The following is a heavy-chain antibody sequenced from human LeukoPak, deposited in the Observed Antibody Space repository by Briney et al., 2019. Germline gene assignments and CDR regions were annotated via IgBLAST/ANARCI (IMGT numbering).Heavy chain of an antibody. J-gene: IGHJ4*02. CDR3: AKPDRASITMIVVVVTFDY. Sequence: GGSLRLSCAASGFTFSSYAMSWVRQAPGKGLEWVSAISGSGGSTYYADSVKGRFTISRDNSKNTLYLQMNSLRAEDTAVYYCAKPDRASITMIVVVVTFDYWGQGTLVTVSS. V-gene: IGHV3-23*01. CDR2: ISGSGGST. CDR1: GFTFSSYA. D-gene: IGHD3-22*01.